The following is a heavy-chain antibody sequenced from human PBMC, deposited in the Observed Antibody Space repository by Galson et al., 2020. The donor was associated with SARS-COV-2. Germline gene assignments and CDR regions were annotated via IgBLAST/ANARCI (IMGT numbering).Heavy chain of an antibody. CDR3: ARGQGGYGYYYYYGLDV. Sequence: SQTLSLTCTVSGGSMSSGDYYWSWIRQPPGKGLEWIGYIYYSGSTHYNPSLKSRISISEDRSKNQFSLNLTSVTAADTAVYYCARGQGGYGYYYYYGLDVWGQGTTVTVS. V-gene: IGHV4-31*03. D-gene: IGHD5-12*01. CDR2: IYYSGST. CDR1: GGSMSSGDYY. J-gene: IGHJ6*02.